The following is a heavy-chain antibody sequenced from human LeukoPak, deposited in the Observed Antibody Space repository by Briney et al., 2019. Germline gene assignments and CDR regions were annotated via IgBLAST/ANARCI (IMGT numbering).Heavy chain of an antibody. CDR3: ARVLFSSSWYFDH. CDR2: ISWNSGSI. Sequence: GGSLRLSCAASGFTFDDYAMHWVRQAPGKGLEWVSGISWNSGSIGYADSVKGRFTISRDNAKNTLYLQMNSLRAEDTAVYYCARVLFSSSWYFDHWGQGTLVTVSS. J-gene: IGHJ4*02. V-gene: IGHV3-9*01. D-gene: IGHD6-13*01. CDR1: GFTFDDYA.